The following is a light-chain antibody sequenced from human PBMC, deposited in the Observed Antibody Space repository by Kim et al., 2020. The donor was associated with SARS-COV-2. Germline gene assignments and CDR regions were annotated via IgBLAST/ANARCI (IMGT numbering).Light chain of an antibody. J-gene: IGLJ2*01. CDR1: KLGDKY. Sequence: SYELTQPPSMSVSPGQTASITCSGDKLGDKYTCWYQQKAGQSPVLVIYQDTKRPSGIPERFSGSNSGNTATLTISGTQAMDEADYFCQAWDINTVVFVGGTQLTVL. V-gene: IGLV3-1*01. CDR2: QDT. CDR3: QAWDINTVV.